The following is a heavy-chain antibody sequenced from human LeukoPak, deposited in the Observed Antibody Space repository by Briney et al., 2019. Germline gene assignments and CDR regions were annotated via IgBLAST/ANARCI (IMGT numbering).Heavy chain of an antibody. CDR3: ARGETRYSSSDGIDY. J-gene: IGHJ4*02. V-gene: IGHV1-18*01. CDR1: GYTFTNYG. D-gene: IGHD6-13*01. CDR2: ISAYNGDT. Sequence: ASVKVSCKASGYTFTNYGISWVRQAPGQGLEWMGWISAYNGDTNYAQKLQGRVTMTTDTSTSTAYMEVRSLRSDDTAVYYCARGETRYSSSDGIDYWGQGTLVTVSS.